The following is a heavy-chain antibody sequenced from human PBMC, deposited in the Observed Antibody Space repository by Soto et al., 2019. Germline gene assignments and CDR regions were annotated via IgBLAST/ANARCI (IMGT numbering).Heavy chain of an antibody. CDR2: IQSGGPT. CDR1: GFTGSSKY. V-gene: IGHV3-66*01. D-gene: IGHD2-15*01. J-gene: IGHJ6*04. CDR3: ARDDVLCDGGRCYGVPLDV. Sequence: AGGSLRLSCAASGFTGSSKYMSWVRQAPGKGLEWVSLIQSGGPTYYADSVKGRFTISRDTSENTVHLQMDSLRAEDTAVYYCARDDVLCDGGRCYGVPLDVWDKGTTVTVSS.